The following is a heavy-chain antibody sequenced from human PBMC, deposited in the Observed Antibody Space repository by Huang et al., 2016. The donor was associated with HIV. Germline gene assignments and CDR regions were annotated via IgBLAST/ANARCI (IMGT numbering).Heavy chain of an antibody. V-gene: IGHV1-69*13. CDR2: IIPIFGTA. J-gene: IGHJ5*02. CDR1: GGPFSSYA. D-gene: IGHD5-18*01. Sequence: QVLLVQSGAEVRKPGSSVKVSCTAFGGPFSSYAISWVRQAPGQGLGWMGGIIPIFGTANYTQKFQGRVTITVDESTNTGYMELTRLTSEDTAVYYCARTAYSYGFRQGYNWFDPWGQGTPVTVSS. CDR3: ARTAYSYGFRQGYNWFDP.